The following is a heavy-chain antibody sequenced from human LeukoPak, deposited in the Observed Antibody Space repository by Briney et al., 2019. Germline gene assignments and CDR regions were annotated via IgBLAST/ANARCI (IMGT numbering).Heavy chain of an antibody. V-gene: IGHV3-23*01. D-gene: IGHD4-11*01. Sequence: GGSLRLSCAASGFTFSSYAMSWVRQAPGKGLEWVSAISGSGGSTYYADSVKGRFTISRDNSKNTLYLQMNSLRAEDTAVYYCATRLGPEYFQHWGQGTLVTVSS. J-gene: IGHJ1*01. CDR3: ATRLGPEYFQH. CDR1: GFTFSSYA. CDR2: ISGSGGST.